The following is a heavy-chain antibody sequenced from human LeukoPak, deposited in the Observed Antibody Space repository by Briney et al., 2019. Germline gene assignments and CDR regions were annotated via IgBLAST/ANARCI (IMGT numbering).Heavy chain of an antibody. CDR3: ARVVHYDFWSGYQTRFDY. CDR1: GGSFSGYY. V-gene: IGHV4-34*01. J-gene: IGHJ4*02. CDR2: INHSGST. D-gene: IGHD3-3*01. Sequence: SETLSLTCAVYGGSFSGYYWSWIRQPPGKGLEWIGEINHSGSTNYNPPLKSRVTISVDTSKNQFSLKLSSVTAADTAVYYCARVVHYDFWSGYQTRFDYWGQGTLVTVSS.